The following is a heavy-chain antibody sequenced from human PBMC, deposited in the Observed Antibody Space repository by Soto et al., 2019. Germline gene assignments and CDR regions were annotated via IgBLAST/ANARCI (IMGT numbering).Heavy chain of an antibody. J-gene: IGHJ4*02. V-gene: IGHV4-59*01. CDR1: GGSISSYY. CDR3: ARELITGTTGYFDY. Sequence: SETLSLTCTVSGGSISSYYWSWIRQPPGKGLEWIGYIYYSGSTNYNPSLKSRVTISVDTSKNQFSLKLSSVTAADTAVYYCARELITGTTGYFDYWGQGTLVTVS. CDR2: IYYSGST. D-gene: IGHD1-7*01.